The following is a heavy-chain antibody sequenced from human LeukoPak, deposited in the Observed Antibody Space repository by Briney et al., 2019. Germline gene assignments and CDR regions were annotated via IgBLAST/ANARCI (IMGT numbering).Heavy chain of an antibody. Sequence: PGGSLRLSCAASGFSFSSYSMNWVRQAPGKGLEWVSYISSSSTIYYADSVKGRFTISRDNAKNSLYLQMNSLRAEDTAVYYCARDGRVTVGATRYGYWGQGTLVTVSS. CDR2: ISSSSTI. CDR3: ARDGRVTVGATRYGY. CDR1: GFSFSSYS. D-gene: IGHD1-26*01. J-gene: IGHJ4*02. V-gene: IGHV3-48*04.